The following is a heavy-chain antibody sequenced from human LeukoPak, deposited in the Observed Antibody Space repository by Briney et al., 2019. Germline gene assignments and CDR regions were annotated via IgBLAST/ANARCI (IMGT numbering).Heavy chain of an antibody. CDR1: GFTFRHSW. Sequence: GGSLRLSCEASGFTFRHSWLSWIRQTPGKGLEWVANIHPDSSDRFYVDSMEGRFTISRDNTKNSLYLQIDNARLDDTGLYYCTRLPRETAGDYWGQGVPVIVSS. CDR2: IHPDSSDR. J-gene: IGHJ4*02. V-gene: IGHV3-7*03. CDR3: TRLPRETAGDY. D-gene: IGHD1-14*01.